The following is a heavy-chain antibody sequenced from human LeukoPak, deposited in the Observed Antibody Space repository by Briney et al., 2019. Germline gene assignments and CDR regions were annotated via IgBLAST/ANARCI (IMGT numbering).Heavy chain of an antibody. CDR3: ARDTLMVRGVIDY. Sequence: SQTLSLTCTVSGGSISSGDYYWSWIRQPPGKGLEWIGYIYYSGSTYYNPSLKSRVTISVDTSKNQFSLKLSSVTAADTAVYYCARDTLMVRGVIDYWGQETLVTVSS. CDR2: IYYSGST. V-gene: IGHV4-30-4*01. J-gene: IGHJ4*02. D-gene: IGHD3-10*01. CDR1: GGSISSGDYY.